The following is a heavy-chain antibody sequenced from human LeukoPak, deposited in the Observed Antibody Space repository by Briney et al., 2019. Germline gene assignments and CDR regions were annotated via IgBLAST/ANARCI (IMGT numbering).Heavy chain of an antibody. Sequence: PSETLSLTCTVSGGSISSSSYYWGWIRQPPGKGLEWIGSIYYSGSTYYNPSLKSRVTISIDTSKNQFSLKLSSVTAADTAVYYCARDSSICPYWGQGTLVTVSS. J-gene: IGHJ4*02. D-gene: IGHD3-3*02. CDR2: IYYSGST. V-gene: IGHV4-39*01. CDR3: ARDSSICPY. CDR1: GGSISSSSYY.